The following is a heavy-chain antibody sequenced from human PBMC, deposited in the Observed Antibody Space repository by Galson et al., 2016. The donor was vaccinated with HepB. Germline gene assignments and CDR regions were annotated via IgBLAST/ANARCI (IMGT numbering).Heavy chain of an antibody. V-gene: IGHV1-2*02. CDR1: GYTFTDYY. J-gene: IGHJ4*02. Sequence: SVKVSCKASGYTFTDYYMHWVRQAPGQGLVWMGWINPNSGGINYAQKFQDRVTMTRDTSTNTAYMDLSRLRSDDTAVYYCTRDGYSYASLDYWGQGTLVTVSS. CDR3: TRDGYSYASLDY. CDR2: INPNSGGI. D-gene: IGHD5-18*01.